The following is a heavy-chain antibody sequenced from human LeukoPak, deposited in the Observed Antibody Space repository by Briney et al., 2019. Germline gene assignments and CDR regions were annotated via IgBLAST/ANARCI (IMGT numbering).Heavy chain of an antibody. CDR2: IIPIFGTA. J-gene: IGHJ4*02. V-gene: IGHV1-69*13. D-gene: IGHD5-18*01. CDR3: ARDLPGYSYGYHHGY. Sequence: SVKVSCKASGGTFSSYAISWVRQAPGQGLEWMGGIIPIFGTANYAQKFQGRVTITADESTSTAYMELSSLRSGDTAVYYCARDLPGYSYGYHHGYWGQGTLVTVSS. CDR1: GGTFSSYA.